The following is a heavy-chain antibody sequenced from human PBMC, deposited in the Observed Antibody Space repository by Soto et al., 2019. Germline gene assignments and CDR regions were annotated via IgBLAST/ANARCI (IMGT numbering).Heavy chain of an antibody. CDR3: AKVPYSTTPTISDY. CDR1: GFTFSSYA. D-gene: IGHD1-26*01. Sequence: GGSLRLSCAASGFTFSSYAMSWVRQAPGKGLEWVSAIGASGGRTYDADSVKGRFIISRDNSKNTLYLQMNSLRAEDTAVYYCAKVPYSTTPTISDYWGQGTLVTVSS. V-gene: IGHV3-23*01. CDR2: IGASGGRT. J-gene: IGHJ4*02.